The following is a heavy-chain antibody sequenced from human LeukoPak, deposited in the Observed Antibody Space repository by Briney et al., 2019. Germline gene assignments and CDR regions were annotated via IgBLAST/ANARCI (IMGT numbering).Heavy chain of an antibody. CDR3: ATSLYYYYMDV. CDR2: INPSGGST. V-gene: IGHV1-46*01. CDR1: GGTFSSYA. Sequence: VASVKVSCKASGGTFSSYAISWVRQAPGQGLEWMGIINPSGGSTSYAQKFQGRVTMTRDTSTSTVYMELSSLRSDDTAVYYCATSLYYYYMDVWGKGTTVTVSS. J-gene: IGHJ6*03.